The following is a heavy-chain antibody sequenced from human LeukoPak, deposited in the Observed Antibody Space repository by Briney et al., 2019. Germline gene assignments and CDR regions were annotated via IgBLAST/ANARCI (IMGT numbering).Heavy chain of an antibody. CDR3: ARGSRTGSGTPHY. Sequence: GGSLRLSCAASGFTFSSYSMNWVRQAPGKGLEWVSSISSSSSYIYYADSVKGRFTISRDNAKNSLYLQMNSLRAEDTAVYYCARGSRTGSGTPHYWGQGTLVTVSS. CDR1: GFTFSSYS. D-gene: IGHD3-10*01. V-gene: IGHV3-21*04. J-gene: IGHJ4*02. CDR2: ISSSSSYI.